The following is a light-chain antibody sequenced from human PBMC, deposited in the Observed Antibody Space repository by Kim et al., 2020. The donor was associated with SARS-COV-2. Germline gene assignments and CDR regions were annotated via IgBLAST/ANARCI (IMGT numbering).Light chain of an antibody. CDR2: KDS. CDR1: ALPKQY. CDR3: QSADTTGTYV. Sequence: VSPGQTARITCSGDALPKQYAYWYQQKPGQAPVLVIYKDSERPSGIPERFSGSSSGTTVTLTISGVQAEDEADYYCQSADTTGTYVFGTGTKVTVL. J-gene: IGLJ1*01. V-gene: IGLV3-25*03.